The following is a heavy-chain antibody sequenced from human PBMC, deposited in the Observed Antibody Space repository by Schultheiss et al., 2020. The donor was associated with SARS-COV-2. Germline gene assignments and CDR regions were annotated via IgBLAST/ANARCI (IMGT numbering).Heavy chain of an antibody. D-gene: IGHD6-6*01. Sequence: GESLKISCKASGYTFTSYYMHWVRQAPGQGLEWMGIINPSGGSTSYAQKFQGRVTMTRDTSTSTVYMELSSLRSEDTAVYYCARDRRGSSRWFDPWGQGTLVTVSS. J-gene: IGHJ5*02. V-gene: IGHV1-46*01. CDR2: INPSGGST. CDR1: GYTFTSYY. CDR3: ARDRRGSSRWFDP.